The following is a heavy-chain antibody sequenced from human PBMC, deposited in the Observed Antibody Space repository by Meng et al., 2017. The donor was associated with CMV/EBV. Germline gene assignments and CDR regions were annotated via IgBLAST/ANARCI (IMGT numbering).Heavy chain of an antibody. CDR3: ARFARSTSHYWYFDL. V-gene: IGHV1-69*02. J-gene: IGHJ2*01. CDR1: GGTFSSYT. Sequence: SVKVSCKASGGTFSSYTISWVRQAPGQGLEWMGRIIPILGIANYVQKFQGRVTITADKSTSTAYMELSSLRSEDTAVYYCARFARSTSHYWYFDLWGRGTLVTVSS. CDR2: IIPILGIA. D-gene: IGHD2-2*01.